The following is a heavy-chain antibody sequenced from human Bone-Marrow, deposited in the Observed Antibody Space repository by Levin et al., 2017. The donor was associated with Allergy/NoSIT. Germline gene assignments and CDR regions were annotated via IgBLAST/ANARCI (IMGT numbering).Heavy chain of an antibody. Sequence: GESLKISCAASGFTFSSYWMSWVRQAPGKGLEWVANIKQDGSEKYYVDSVKGRFTISRDNAKNSLYLQMNSLRAEDTAVYYCARDGLYYDSSGYYGYYFDYWGQGTLVTVSS. D-gene: IGHD3-22*01. CDR2: IKQDGSEK. CDR1: GFTFSSYW. V-gene: IGHV3-7*01. J-gene: IGHJ4*02. CDR3: ARDGLYYDSSGYYGYYFDY.